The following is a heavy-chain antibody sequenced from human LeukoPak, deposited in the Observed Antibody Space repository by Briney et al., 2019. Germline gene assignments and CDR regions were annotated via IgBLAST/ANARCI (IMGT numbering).Heavy chain of an antibody. V-gene: IGHV3-23*01. D-gene: IGHD6-19*01. CDR3: AKDYRYGSA. Sequence: GGSLRLSCAASGFTFNSFAFTWVRQAPGRGLEWVSAINVRGDATFYAESVRGWFTISRDNSKNTLYLQMNGLGAEDTALYYCAKDYRYGSAWGPGTLVVVSS. CDR2: INVRGDAT. CDR1: GFTFNSFA. J-gene: IGHJ5*02.